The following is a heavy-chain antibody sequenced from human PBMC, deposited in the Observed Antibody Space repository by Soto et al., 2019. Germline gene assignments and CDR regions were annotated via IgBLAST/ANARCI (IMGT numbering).Heavy chain of an antibody. CDR2: INAGNGNT. J-gene: IGHJ5*02. Sequence: QVQLVQSGAEVKKPGASVTVSCKASGYTCTSYAMHWVRQAPGQRLEWMGWINAGNGNTTYSQKFQGRVTITRDTSASTAYMELSSLSSEDTGVYYCARDVAAANPWGQGTLVTVSS. CDR1: GYTCTSYA. V-gene: IGHV1-3*01. D-gene: IGHD6-13*01. CDR3: ARDVAAANP.